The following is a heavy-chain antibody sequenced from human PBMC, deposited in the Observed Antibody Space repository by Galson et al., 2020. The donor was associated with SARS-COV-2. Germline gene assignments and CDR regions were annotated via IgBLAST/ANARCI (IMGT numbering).Heavy chain of an antibody. Sequence: SETLSLTCSVSGSSISRSGYYWGWIRQPPGKGLQWLASISYRGSTSYNPSLKSRVSISVDTSKNHFSLKLTSVTAADTAVYFCASESYLYDGSGSIRGGNGFDVWGRGTMFTVSS. V-gene: IGHV4-39*02. D-gene: IGHD3-22*01. CDR1: GSSISRSGYY. CDR3: ASESYLYDGSGSIRGGNGFDV. J-gene: IGHJ3*01. CDR2: ISYRGST.